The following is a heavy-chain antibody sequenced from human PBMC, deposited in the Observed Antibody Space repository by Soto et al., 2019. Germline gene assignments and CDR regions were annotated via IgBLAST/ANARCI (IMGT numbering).Heavy chain of an antibody. CDR2: TRNKANSYTT. V-gene: IGHV3-72*01. D-gene: IGHD5-12*01. Sequence: SLRLSCAASGFTFSDHYMDWVRQAPGKGLEWVGRTRNKANSYTTEYAASVKGRFTISRDDSKNSLYLQMNSLKTEDTAVYYCARFRGSYYYGMDVWGQGTTVTVSS. J-gene: IGHJ6*02. CDR1: GFTFSDHY. CDR3: ARFRGSYYYGMDV.